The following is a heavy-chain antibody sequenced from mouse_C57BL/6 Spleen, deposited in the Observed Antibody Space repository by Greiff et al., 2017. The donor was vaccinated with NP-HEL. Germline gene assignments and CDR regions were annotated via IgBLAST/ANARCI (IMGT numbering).Heavy chain of an antibody. CDR1: GYTFTSYW. J-gene: IGHJ4*01. CDR3: ARSGNYHYAMDD. V-gene: IGHV1-7*01. CDR2: INPSSGYT. Sequence: QVQLQQSGAELAKPGASVKLSCKASGYTFTSYWMNWVKQRPGQGLEWIGCINPSSGYTKYTQKFKDKATLTAAKSSSTAYMQLSSLTYEDSAVNYCARSGNYHYAMDDWGQGTSVTVTS. D-gene: IGHD2-1*01.